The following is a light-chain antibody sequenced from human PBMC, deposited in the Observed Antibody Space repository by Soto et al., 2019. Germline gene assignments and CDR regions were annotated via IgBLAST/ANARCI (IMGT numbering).Light chain of an antibody. CDR2: EAS. CDR1: QDISKY. Sequence: DIQMTQPPFILSASVGDRVTITCRASQDISKYLNWYQHKPGKAPRLLIYEASNLETGVPSRFSGSGSGTDFTLTISSLHPEDVATYYCQQFDNLPLTFGPGTKVDI. CDR3: QQFDNLPLT. V-gene: IGKV1-33*01. J-gene: IGKJ3*01.